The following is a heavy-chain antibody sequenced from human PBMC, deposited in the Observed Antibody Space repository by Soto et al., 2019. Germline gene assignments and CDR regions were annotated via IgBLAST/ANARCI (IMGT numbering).Heavy chain of an antibody. V-gene: IGHV1-69*13. CDR2: SIPIFGTA. J-gene: IGHJ3*02. D-gene: IGHD4-4*01. CDR3: ATSNPTYGGCSDDVFDI. CDR1: GGTYSSYA. Sequence: ASVKVSCKASGGTYSSYAISWVRQAPGQGLEWMGGSIPIFGTANYAQKFQGRVTITADESTTTAYIELSSLRSADTTVDYCATSNPTYGGCSDDVFDIRCQGTRGTV.